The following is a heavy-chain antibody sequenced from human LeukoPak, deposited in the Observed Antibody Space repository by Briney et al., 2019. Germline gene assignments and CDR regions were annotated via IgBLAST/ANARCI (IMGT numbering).Heavy chain of an antibody. J-gene: IGHJ6*03. D-gene: IGHD3-9*01. CDR1: GFTLSSYA. CDR2: ISSNGGST. CDR3: ARALRYFDWLSKYYYYYMDV. Sequence: PGGSLRLSCAASGFTLSSYAMHWVRQAPGEGLEYVSAISSNGGSTYYANSVKGRFIISRDTSKNTLYLQMGSLRAEDMAVYYCARALRYFDWLSKYYYYYMDVWGKGTTVTISS. V-gene: IGHV3-64*01.